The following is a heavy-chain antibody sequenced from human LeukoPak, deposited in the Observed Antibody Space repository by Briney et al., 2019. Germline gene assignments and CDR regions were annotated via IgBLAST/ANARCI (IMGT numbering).Heavy chain of an antibody. CDR1: GYTFTGYY. CDR2: ISGYNGKT. CDR3: ARTWIHEAYNWFDP. J-gene: IGHJ5*02. Sequence: ASVKVSCKASGYTFTGYYMHWVRQAPGQGLEWMGWISGYNGKTHYAQKFQGRVTLTRDMSTSTVYMELSSLRSEDTAVYYCARTWIHEAYNWFDPWGQGTLVTVSS. V-gene: IGHV1-2*02. D-gene: IGHD5-12*01.